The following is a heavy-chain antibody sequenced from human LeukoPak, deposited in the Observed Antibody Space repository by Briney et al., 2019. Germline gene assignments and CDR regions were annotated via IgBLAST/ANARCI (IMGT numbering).Heavy chain of an antibody. D-gene: IGHD5-24*01. CDR3: ASGRWLQGY. CDR1: GFTFSSYE. CDR2: VSSSGSNI. V-gene: IGHV3-48*03. Sequence: GGSLRLSCAASGFTFSSYEMNWVRQAPGKGLEWVSYVSSSGSNIYYADSVKGRFTISRDNAKNSLYLQMNSLRAEDTAVYYCASGRWLQGYWGQGTLVTVSS. J-gene: IGHJ4*02.